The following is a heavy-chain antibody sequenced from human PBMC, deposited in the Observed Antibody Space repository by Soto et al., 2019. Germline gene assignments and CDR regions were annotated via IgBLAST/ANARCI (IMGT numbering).Heavy chain of an antibody. J-gene: IGHJ6*03. CDR3: ARDTTPIFGVVIRSYMDV. V-gene: IGHV3-15*01. D-gene: IGHD3-3*01. CDR1: GFPFSYSW. CDR2: IKSETEGGAT. Sequence: GGSLRLSCVASGFPFSYSWMSWVRQAPGKGLEWVARIKSETEGGATDYAAPVKGRFTISRDNSKNTLYLQMNSLRAEDTAVYYCARDTTPIFGVVIRSYMDVWGKGTTVTVSS.